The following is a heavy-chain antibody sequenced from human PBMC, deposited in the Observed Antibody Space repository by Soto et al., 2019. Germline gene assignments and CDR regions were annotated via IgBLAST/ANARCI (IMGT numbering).Heavy chain of an antibody. CDR2: ISAYNGNT. D-gene: IGHD2-2*01. CDR3: ARDRGSISFDY. J-gene: IGHJ4*02. CDR1: GYTFTSYG. Sequence: ASVKVSCKASGYTFTSYGISWVRQAPGQGLEWMGWISAYNGNTNYAQKLQGRVTMTTDTSTSTAYMELSRLKSDDTAVYYCARDRGSISFDYSGQGTPVTVSS. V-gene: IGHV1-18*01.